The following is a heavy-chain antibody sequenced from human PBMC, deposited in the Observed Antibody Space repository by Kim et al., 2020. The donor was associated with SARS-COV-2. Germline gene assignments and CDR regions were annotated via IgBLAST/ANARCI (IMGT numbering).Heavy chain of an antibody. CDR3: ARKRDTAMVYDY. D-gene: IGHD5-18*01. V-gene: IGHV4-4*02. J-gene: IGHJ4*02. Sequence: SNPSLKSRVTISVDKSKNQFSLKLSSVTAADTAVYYCARKRDTAMVYDYWGQGTLVTVSS.